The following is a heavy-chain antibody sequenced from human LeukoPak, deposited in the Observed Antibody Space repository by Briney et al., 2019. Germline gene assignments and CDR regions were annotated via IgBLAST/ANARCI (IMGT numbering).Heavy chain of an antibody. CDR2: IYLGSSHT. CDR3: ARAQNGDNRFDP. Sequence: HGESLKISCEGSGHSFTDSWIGWVRQMPGKGLEWMGIIYLGSSHTIYNPPFQGQVTISADRSINTAYLRWSSQKASDSAIYYCARAQNGDNRFDPWGQGTLVTVSS. CDR1: GHSFTDSW. D-gene: IGHD4-17*01. J-gene: IGHJ5*02. V-gene: IGHV5-51*01.